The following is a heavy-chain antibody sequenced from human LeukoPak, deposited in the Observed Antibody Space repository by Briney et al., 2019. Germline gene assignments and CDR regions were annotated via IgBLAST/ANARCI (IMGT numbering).Heavy chain of an antibody. Sequence: PSETLSLTCTVSGGSISSDYWSWIRQPPGKGLEWIGYIYYSGSTNYNASLKSRVSISVDTSKNQFSLNLSSVTAADTAVYYCARAPYGSGFDYWGQGTLVTVSS. D-gene: IGHD3-10*01. J-gene: IGHJ4*02. V-gene: IGHV4-59*01. CDR3: ARAPYGSGFDY. CDR2: IYYSGST. CDR1: GGSISSDY.